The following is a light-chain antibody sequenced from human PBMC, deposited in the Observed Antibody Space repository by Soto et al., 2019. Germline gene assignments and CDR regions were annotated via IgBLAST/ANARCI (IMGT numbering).Light chain of an antibody. CDR2: SND. Sequence: QSVVTQPPSASGTPGQRVTISCSGSSSNIGTNAVNWCQQLPGTAPRLLIYSNDQRPPGVPDRFSGSKSGTSASLGISGVQSEDEADYFCAVWDDSLNGWVFGGGTKLTVL. J-gene: IGLJ3*02. CDR3: AVWDDSLNGWV. V-gene: IGLV1-44*01. CDR1: SSNIGTNA.